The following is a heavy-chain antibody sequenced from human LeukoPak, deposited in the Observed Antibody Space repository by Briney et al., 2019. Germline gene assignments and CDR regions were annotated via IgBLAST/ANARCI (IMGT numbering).Heavy chain of an antibody. CDR2: IFYSGST. V-gene: IGHV4-59*11. CDR3: ARTRLSEYYFDY. CDR1: GGSISGHY. J-gene: IGHJ4*02. Sequence: SETLSHTCTVSGGSISGHYWSWIRQPPGRGLEWIGCIFYSGSTNYNPSLKSRVTISVDTSKDQFSLNLSSVAAADTAVYYCARTRLSEYYFDYWGQGIPVTVSS. D-gene: IGHD6-19*01.